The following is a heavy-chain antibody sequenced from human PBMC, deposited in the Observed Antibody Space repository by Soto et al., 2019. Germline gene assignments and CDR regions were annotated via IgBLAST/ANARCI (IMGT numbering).Heavy chain of an antibody. CDR1: GLTFNNYW. CDR3: AGGDYAGAGTFYRTDH. Sequence: EVQLVESGGGLVQPGGSLRLSCTVSGLTFNNYWMHWVRQAPGKGPVWVSRISGDGSTTTYADSVRGRFTNSRDNAKNTVYLQMDSLRAEDTAVYYCAGGDYAGAGTFYRTDHWGQGSLVTVSS. J-gene: IGHJ4*02. D-gene: IGHD3-10*01. V-gene: IGHV3-74*03. CDR2: ISGDGSTT.